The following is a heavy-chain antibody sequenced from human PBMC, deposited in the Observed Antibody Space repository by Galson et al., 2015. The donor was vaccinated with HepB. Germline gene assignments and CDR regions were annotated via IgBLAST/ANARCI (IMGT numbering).Heavy chain of an antibody. V-gene: IGHV2-5*02. J-gene: IGHJ2*01. D-gene: IGHD3-10*01. CDR1: GFSLSTSGVG. Sequence: PALVKPTQTLTLTCTFSGFSLSTSGVGVGWIRQPPGKALEWLTVIYWDADKRYSPSLKSRLTITKDTAKNQVVLTMTNMDPVDTGTYYCAHIGRGNSGWYFALWGQGTLVTVSS. CDR3: AHIGRGNSGWYFAL. CDR2: IYWDADK.